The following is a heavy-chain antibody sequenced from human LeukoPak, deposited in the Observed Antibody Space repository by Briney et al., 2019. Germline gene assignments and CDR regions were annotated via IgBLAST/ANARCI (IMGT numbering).Heavy chain of an antibody. Sequence: SETLSLTCTVSGGSISSYYWSWIRQPPGKGLEWIGYIYYSGSTNYNPSLKSRVTISVDTSKNQFSLKLSSVTAADTAVYYCARDEDYWGQGTLVTVSS. J-gene: IGHJ4*02. V-gene: IGHV4-59*01. CDR2: IYYSGST. CDR1: GGSISSYY. CDR3: ARDEDY.